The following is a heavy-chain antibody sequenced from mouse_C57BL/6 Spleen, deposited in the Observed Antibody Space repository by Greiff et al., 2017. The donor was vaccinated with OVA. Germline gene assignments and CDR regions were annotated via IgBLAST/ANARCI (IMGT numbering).Heavy chain of an antibody. CDR1: GFNINDYY. V-gene: IGHV14-1*01. Sequence: EVQLQQSGAELVRPGASVKLSCTASGFNINDYYMHWVKQRPEQGLEWIGRIDHDDGDNEYAPKFQGKATMTADTSSNTAYLQLSSLTSEDTAVYYCTTSIPFTTVVANAMDYWGQGTSVTVSS. CDR2: IDHDDGDN. D-gene: IGHD1-1*01. J-gene: IGHJ4*01. CDR3: TTSIPFTTVVANAMDY.